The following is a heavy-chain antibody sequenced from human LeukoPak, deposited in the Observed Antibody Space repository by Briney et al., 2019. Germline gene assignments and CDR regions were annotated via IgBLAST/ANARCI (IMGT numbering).Heavy chain of an antibody. V-gene: IGHV1-8*01. CDR3: ARELTAADDAFDI. CDR2: MNPNSGNT. D-gene: IGHD6-13*01. Sequence: ASVKVSCKASGYTFTSYDINWVRQATGQGLEWMGWMNPNSGNTGYAQKFQGRVTMTRNTSKSTAYMELSSLRSEDTAVYYCARELTAADDAFDIWGQGTMVTVSS. CDR1: GYTFTSYD. J-gene: IGHJ3*02.